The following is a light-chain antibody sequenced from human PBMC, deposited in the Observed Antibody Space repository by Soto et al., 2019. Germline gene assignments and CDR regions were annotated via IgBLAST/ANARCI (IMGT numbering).Light chain of an antibody. CDR3: TSYTSTSTLV. J-gene: IGLJ2*01. CDR1: SNDIGANDY. Sequence: QSALTQPASVSGSPGQSITISCTGTSNDIGANDYVSWYQHHPGQAPKILIYEAANRPSGVSHRFSGSKSGNTASLPISGLQAEDEADYFCTSYTSTSTLVFGGGTKLTVL. V-gene: IGLV2-14*01. CDR2: EAA.